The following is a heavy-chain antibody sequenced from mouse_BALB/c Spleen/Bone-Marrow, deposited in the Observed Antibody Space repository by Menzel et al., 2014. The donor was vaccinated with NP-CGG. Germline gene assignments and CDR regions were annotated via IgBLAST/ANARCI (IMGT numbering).Heavy chain of an antibody. V-gene: IGHV14-3*02. CDR1: GFNIKDTY. D-gene: IGHD2-1*01. CDR2: IDPANGNT. J-gene: IGHJ3*01. CDR3: ARNGNYGAWFAY. Sequence: DVQLVESGAELVKPGASVKLSCTASGFNIKDTYMHWVKRRPEQGLEWIGRIDPANGNTKYDPKFQGEATITADTSSNTAYLQLSSLTSEDTAVYYCARNGNYGAWFAYWGQGTLVTVSA.